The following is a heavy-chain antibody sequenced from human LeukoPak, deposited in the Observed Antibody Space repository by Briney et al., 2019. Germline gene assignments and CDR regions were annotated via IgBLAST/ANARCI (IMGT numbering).Heavy chain of an antibody. Sequence: ASVKVSCKASGYTLTGYYIHWVRQAPGHGLEWMGWINPNSGGTNYAQKFQGRVTMTRDTSISTAYMELSWLKSDDTALYYCARNWGPAARTGTIDYWGQGTLVTVSS. D-gene: IGHD6-6*01. J-gene: IGHJ4*02. CDR1: GYTLTGYY. V-gene: IGHV1-2*02. CDR3: ARNWGPAARTGTIDY. CDR2: INPNSGGT.